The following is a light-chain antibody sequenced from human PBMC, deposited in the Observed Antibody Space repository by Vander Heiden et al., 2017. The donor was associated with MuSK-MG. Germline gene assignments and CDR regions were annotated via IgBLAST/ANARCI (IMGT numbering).Light chain of an antibody. V-gene: IGLV2-11*01. CDR2: DVS. J-gene: IGLJ2*01. Sequence: QSALTQPRSVSGSPGQSVTISCTGTSSDVGGYNYVSWYQQHPGKAPKLMMYDVSTRPSGVPDRFSGSKSGNTAYLTISGLQAEDEADDYCCSYAGSYTVFGGGTKLTVL. CDR1: SSDVGGYNY. CDR3: CSYAGSYTV.